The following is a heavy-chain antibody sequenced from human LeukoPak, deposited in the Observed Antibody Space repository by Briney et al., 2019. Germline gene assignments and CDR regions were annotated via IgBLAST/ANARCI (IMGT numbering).Heavy chain of an antibody. CDR2: IKEDGSEK. CDR1: GFTFVSYW. Sequence: GGSLRLSCAASGFTFVSYWMSWVRQAPGKGLEWVANIKEDGSEKYYVDSVRGRFTISRDNAKNSLYLQMNSLRAEDTAVYYCARDQYWGQGTLVTVSS. CDR3: ARDQY. J-gene: IGHJ4*02. V-gene: IGHV3-7*01.